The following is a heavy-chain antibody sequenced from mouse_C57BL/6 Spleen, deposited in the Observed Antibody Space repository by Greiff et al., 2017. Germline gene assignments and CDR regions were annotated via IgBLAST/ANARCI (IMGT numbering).Heavy chain of an antibody. Sequence: QVKLQQSGPELVKPGASVKISCKASGYAFSSSWMNWVKQRPGKGLGWIGRLYPGDGDTNYNGKFKGKATLTADKYSSTAYMQLRSLTSEDSAVYFCARWGYYYGSDWYFDVWGTGTTVTVSS. D-gene: IGHD1-1*01. CDR2: LYPGDGDT. CDR1: GYAFSSSW. CDR3: ARWGYYYGSDWYFDV. V-gene: IGHV1-82*01. J-gene: IGHJ1*03.